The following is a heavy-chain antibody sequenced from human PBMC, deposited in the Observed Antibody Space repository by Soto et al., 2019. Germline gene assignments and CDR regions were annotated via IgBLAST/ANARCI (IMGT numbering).Heavy chain of an antibody. V-gene: IGHV1-18*04. Sequence: GASVKVSCTVSGYTFTSYGIRWVRHAPGQGLEWMGWISAYNGNTNYAQKLQGRVTMTTDTSTSTAYMELRSLRSDDTAVYYCARPNPKGYSSGWYHRLDYWGQGTVVTVSS. D-gene: IGHD6-19*01. CDR3: ARPNPKGYSSGWYHRLDY. CDR2: ISAYNGNT. J-gene: IGHJ4*02. CDR1: GYTFTSYG.